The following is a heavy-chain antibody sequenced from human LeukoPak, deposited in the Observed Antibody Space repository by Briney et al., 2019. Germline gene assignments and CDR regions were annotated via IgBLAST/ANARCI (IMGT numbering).Heavy chain of an antibody. Sequence: GGSLRLSCAASRFTFSDYYMTWIRQAPGKGLEWVSYISGSSSYTNFADSVKGRFTISRDNAKNSLYLQMNSLRAEDTAVYYCARSRTTVTKDALDYWGQGTLVTVSS. J-gene: IGHJ4*02. CDR2: ISGSSSYT. CDR3: ARSRTTVTKDALDY. CDR1: RFTFSDYY. D-gene: IGHD4-17*01. V-gene: IGHV3-11*06.